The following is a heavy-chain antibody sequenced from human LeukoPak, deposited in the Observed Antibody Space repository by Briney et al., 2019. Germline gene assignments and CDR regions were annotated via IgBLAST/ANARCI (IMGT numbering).Heavy chain of an antibody. D-gene: IGHD6-19*01. CDR2: INHSGST. J-gene: IGHJ4*02. Sequence: SETLSLTCAVYGGSFSGYYWSWIRQPPGKGLEWIGEINHSGSTNYNPSLKSRVTISVDTSKNQFSLKLCSVTAADTAVYYCARGSSSGWNYWGQGTLVTVSS. V-gene: IGHV4-34*01. CDR1: GGSFSGYY. CDR3: ARGSSSGWNY.